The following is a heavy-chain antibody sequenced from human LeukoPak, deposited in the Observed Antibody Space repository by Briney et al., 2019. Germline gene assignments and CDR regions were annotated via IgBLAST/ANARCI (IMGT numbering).Heavy chain of an antibody. CDR3: AKVMGRIAVAGRSYFDY. CDR1: GFTFDDYA. V-gene: IGHV3-9*01. CDR2: ISWNSGSI. Sequence: SLVLSCAASGFTFDDYAMHWGRQAPGKGLGWVSGISWNSGSIDYADSVEGRFTLSRDNAKNSLYLQMNSLRAEDTALYYCAKVMGRIAVAGRSYFDYWGQGTLVTVSS. D-gene: IGHD6-19*01. J-gene: IGHJ4*02.